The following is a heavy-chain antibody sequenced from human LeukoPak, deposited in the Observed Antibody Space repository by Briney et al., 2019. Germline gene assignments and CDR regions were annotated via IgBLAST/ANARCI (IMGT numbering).Heavy chain of an antibody. J-gene: IGHJ4*02. CDR1: GGSISSYY. D-gene: IGHD3-3*01. CDR3: ARGAFGTFFGVLTYYFDY. V-gene: IGHV4-59*01. Sequence: PSETLSLTCTVSGGSISSYYWSWIRQPPGKRLEWLGYIYYTGSTNYNPSLKSRVTISLDTSQNQFSLKLTSVTAADTAVYYCARGAFGTFFGVLTYYFDYWGQGTLVTVSS. CDR2: IYYTGST.